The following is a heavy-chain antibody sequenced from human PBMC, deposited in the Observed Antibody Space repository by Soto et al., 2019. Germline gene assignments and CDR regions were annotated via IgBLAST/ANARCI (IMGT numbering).Heavy chain of an antibody. V-gene: IGHV4-31*03. J-gene: IGHJ4*02. CDR1: YGSISSGGYY. CDR3: AKTSDAYCGADCRYFDD. Sequence: QVQLQESGPGLVKPSQTLSLTCTVSYGSISSGGYYWSWIRQHPGKGLEWIGYIYYSGTSYYNPSLKSRVTILVDPSKNRFALKLSSVTAADTAVYYCAKTSDAYCGADCRYFDDWGQGTLVTVSS. CDR2: IYYSGTS. D-gene: IGHD2-21*02.